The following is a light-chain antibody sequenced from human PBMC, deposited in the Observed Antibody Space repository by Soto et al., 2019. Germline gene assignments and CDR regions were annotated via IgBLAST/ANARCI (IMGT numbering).Light chain of an antibody. CDR3: GADHGSGSKVVVV. J-gene: IGLJ2*01. Sequence: QPVLTQPPSASASLGASVTLTCTLSRGYSNYKVDWYQQRPGKGPRFVMRVGTGGIVGSKGDGIPDRFSVLGSGLNRFLIIKNIQEEDESDYHCGADHGSGSKVVVVFGGGTKLTVL. V-gene: IGLV9-49*01. CDR1: RGYSNYK. CDR2: VGTGGIVG.